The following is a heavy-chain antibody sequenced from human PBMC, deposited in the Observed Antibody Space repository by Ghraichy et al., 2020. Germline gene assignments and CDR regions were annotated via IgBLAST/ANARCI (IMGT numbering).Heavy chain of an antibody. CDR1: GFTFSTYT. D-gene: IGHD2-2*01. Sequence: GGSLRLSCAASGFTFSTYTMNWVRQAPGKGLEWVSYISGSSSAIYYADSVKGRFTISRDNAKNSLYLQMNSLRDEDTAVYYCVRGVVAFQHWGQGTLVTVSS. CDR2: ISGSSSAI. CDR3: VRGVVAFQH. J-gene: IGHJ1*01. V-gene: IGHV3-48*02.